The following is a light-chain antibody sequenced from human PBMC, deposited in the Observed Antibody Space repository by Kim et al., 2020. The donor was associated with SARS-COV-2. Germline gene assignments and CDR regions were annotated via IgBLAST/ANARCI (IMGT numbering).Light chain of an antibody. CDR3: QQRSNWPIT. CDR2: DAS. Sequence: LSPGERATLACRASQSVSSYCAWYQQKPVQAPRLLIYDASNRATCIPARFSGSGSGTDFTLTISCLEPEDFAVYYCQQRSNWPITFGQGTRLEIK. V-gene: IGKV3-11*01. CDR1: QSVSSY. J-gene: IGKJ5*01.